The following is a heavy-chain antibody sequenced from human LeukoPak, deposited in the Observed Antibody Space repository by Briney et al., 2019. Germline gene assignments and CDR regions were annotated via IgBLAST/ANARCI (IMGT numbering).Heavy chain of an antibody. CDR3: ARDQRWLQLRGGFDY. V-gene: IGHV3-11*01. J-gene: IGHJ4*02. CDR2: ISSSGSTI. Sequence: PGGSLRLSCAASGFTFSDYYMSWIRQAAGKGLEWVSYISSSGSTIYYADSVKGRFTISRDNAKNSLYLQMNSLRAEDTAVYYCARDQRWLQLRGGFDYWGQGTLVTVSS. D-gene: IGHD5-24*01. CDR1: GFTFSDYY.